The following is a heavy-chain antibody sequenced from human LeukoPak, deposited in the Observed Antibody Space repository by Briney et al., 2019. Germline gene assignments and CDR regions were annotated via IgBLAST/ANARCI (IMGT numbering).Heavy chain of an antibody. CDR1: GYTFTGYY. D-gene: IGHD3-10*01. CDR3: AREFGTYYGSGRDFDY. V-gene: IGHV1-46*01. CDR2: INPSGGRT. J-gene: IGHJ4*02. Sequence: ASVKVSCKASGYTFTGYYIHWVRQAPGQGLEWMGIINPSGGRTNYAQKFQGRVTMTRDTSTSTVYMELSSLRSEDTAVFYCAREFGTYYGSGRDFDYWGQGTLVTVSS.